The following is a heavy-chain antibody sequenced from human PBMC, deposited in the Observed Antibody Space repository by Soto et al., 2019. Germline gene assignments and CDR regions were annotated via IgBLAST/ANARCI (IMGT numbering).Heavy chain of an antibody. J-gene: IGHJ6*02. D-gene: IGHD1-26*01. Sequence: QITLKESGPTLVKPTQTLTLTCTLSGFSLNTDGGGVVWIRQPPGKALEWLALIYWNDDKRYNTSLRSRLTITKDTSRSQVVLTMTNMDPVDTATYYCAHRPNWEINGLGAWGQGTTVTVSS. CDR2: IYWNDDK. V-gene: IGHV2-5*01. CDR1: GFSLNTDGGG. CDR3: AHRPNWEINGLGA.